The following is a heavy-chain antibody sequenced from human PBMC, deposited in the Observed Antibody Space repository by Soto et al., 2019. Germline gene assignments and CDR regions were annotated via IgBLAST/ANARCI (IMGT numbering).Heavy chain of an antibody. CDR3: ARGLGGGTNNWFDP. CDR1: GGSISSGGYS. CDR2: IYHSGST. D-gene: IGHD2-15*01. Sequence: QLQLQESGSGLVKPSQTLSLTCAVSGGSISSGGYSWSWIRQPPGKGLEWIGYIYHSGSTYYNPSLKGRVTISVDRSKNQFSLKLSSVTAADTAVYYCARGLGGGTNNWFDPWGQGTLVTVSS. J-gene: IGHJ5*02. V-gene: IGHV4-30-2*01.